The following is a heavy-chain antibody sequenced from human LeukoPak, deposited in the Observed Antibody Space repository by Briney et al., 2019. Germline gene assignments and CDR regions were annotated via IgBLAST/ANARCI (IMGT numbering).Heavy chain of an antibody. D-gene: IGHD3-10*01. Sequence: GGSLRLSCAASGLTVSSNYMNWVRQAPGKGLEWVSGISGSGGRTYYADSVKGRFTISRDNSKNTLYLQMNSLRAEDTAVYYCAKAGRGGAITMVRGVKGDYYYMDVWGKGTTVTISS. CDR2: ISGSGGRT. V-gene: IGHV3-23*01. CDR3: AKAGRGGAITMVRGVKGDYYYMDV. CDR1: GLTVSSNY. J-gene: IGHJ6*03.